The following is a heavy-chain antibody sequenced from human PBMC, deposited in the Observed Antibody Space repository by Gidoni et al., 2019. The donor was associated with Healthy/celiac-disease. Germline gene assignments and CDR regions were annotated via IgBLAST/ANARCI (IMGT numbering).Heavy chain of an antibody. V-gene: IGHV3-30-3*01. Sequence: QVQLLESGGGVVQPGRSLRLSCAASGFTLSSYAMLWVRQAPGTGLEWVAVISYDGSNKYYADAVKGRLTISRDNSKNTLYLQMNSLRAEDTAVYYCARGVYSSDGYYGMDVWGQGTTVTVSS. CDR3: ARGVYSSDGYYGMDV. J-gene: IGHJ6*02. CDR2: ISYDGSNK. D-gene: IGHD6-19*01. CDR1: GFTLSSYA.